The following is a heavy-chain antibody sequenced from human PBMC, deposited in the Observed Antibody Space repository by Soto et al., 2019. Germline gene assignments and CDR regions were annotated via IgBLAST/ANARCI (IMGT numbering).Heavy chain of an antibody. Sequence: QVQLQESGPGLVKPSETLSLTCTVSGGSISSYYWSWIRQPPGKGLGWIGYIYYSGSTNYNPSLQSRVTGSVDTSKNQLSLRLRAVTAAGTGVYDGARFSWDVGLGGRGTLVTVSS. CDR3: ARFSWDVGL. CDR2: IYYSGST. CDR1: GGSISSYY. V-gene: IGHV4-59*01. J-gene: IGHJ2*01.